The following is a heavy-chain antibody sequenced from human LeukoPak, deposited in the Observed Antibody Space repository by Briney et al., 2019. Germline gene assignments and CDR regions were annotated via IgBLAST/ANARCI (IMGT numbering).Heavy chain of an antibody. CDR3: AKLPGIAAAGIGFGNWFDP. Sequence: PGGSLRLSCAASGFSFSSYAMSWVRQAPGKGLEWVSAISGSGGSTYYADSVKGRFTISRDNSKNTLYLQMNSLRAEDTAVYYCAKLPGIAAAGIGFGNWFDPWGQGTLVTVSS. V-gene: IGHV3-23*01. CDR2: ISGSGGST. J-gene: IGHJ5*02. D-gene: IGHD6-13*01. CDR1: GFSFSSYA.